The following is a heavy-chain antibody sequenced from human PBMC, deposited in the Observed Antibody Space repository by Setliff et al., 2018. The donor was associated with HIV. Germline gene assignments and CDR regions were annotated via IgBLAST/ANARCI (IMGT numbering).Heavy chain of an antibody. Sequence: GASVKVSCKASGYSFTAYAIHWVRQAPGQSLEWMGWISAGNGNTQYSQNFQGRVTITRDTSANTAYMELSSLGSEDTAVYYCARDLSYGSGSYYVQWFDPWGQGTQVTVSS. V-gene: IGHV1-3*01. J-gene: IGHJ5*02. CDR2: ISAGNGNT. D-gene: IGHD3-10*01. CDR3: ARDLSYGSGSYYVQWFDP. CDR1: GYSFTAYA.